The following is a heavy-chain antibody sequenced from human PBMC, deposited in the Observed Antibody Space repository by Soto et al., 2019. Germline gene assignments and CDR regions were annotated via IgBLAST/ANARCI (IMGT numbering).Heavy chain of an antibody. J-gene: IGHJ4*02. CDR1: GYTFTSYA. CDR3: ARNPRYSYDDY. CDR2: INAGNGNT. Sequence: QVQLVQSGAEVKKPGASVKVSCKASGYTFTSYAMHWVRQAPGQRLEWMGWINAGNGNTKYSQKFQGRVTITRGTAASTAYMELSSLRSEDTAVYYCARNPRYSYDDYWGQGTLVTVSS. D-gene: IGHD5-18*01. V-gene: IGHV1-3*01.